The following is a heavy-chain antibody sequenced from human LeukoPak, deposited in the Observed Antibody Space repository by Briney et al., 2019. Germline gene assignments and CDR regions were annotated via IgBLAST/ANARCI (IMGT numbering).Heavy chain of an antibody. CDR3: ARESDKHYDFWSGYLALDY. D-gene: IGHD3-3*01. CDR2: ISSSGTTI. Sequence: GGSLRLYCAAPGFTFSYYSMKWVRQAPGKGLEWVSYISSSGTTIYYADSVKGRFTISRDNAKNSLYLQMNSLRVEDTAVYYCARESDKHYDFWSGYLALDYWGQGTLVTVSS. CDR1: GFTFSYYS. J-gene: IGHJ4*02. V-gene: IGHV3-48*01.